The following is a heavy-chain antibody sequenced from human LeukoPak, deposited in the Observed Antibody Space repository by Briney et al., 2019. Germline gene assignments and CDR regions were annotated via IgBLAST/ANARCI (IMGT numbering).Heavy chain of an antibody. CDR2: ISGSGGST. CDR3: AKDGVVRGLGPYYFDS. J-gene: IGHJ4*02. CDR1: GFTFSSYA. D-gene: IGHD3-10*01. Sequence: GGSLRPSCAASGFTFSSYAMSWVRQAPGKGLEWVSAISGSGGSTYYADSVKGRFTISRDNSKNTLYLQMNSLKAEDTAVYYCAKDGVVRGLGPYYFDSWGQGSLVTVSS. V-gene: IGHV3-23*01.